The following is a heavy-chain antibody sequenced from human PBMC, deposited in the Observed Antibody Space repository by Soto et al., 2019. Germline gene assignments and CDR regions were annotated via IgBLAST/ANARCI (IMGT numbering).Heavy chain of an antibody. CDR2: INHRGTT. V-gene: IGHV4-59*01. Sequence: QVQLQESGPGLVKPSETLSLTCTVSGGSISTYYWSWIRQPPGKGLEWIGYINHRGTTSYNPSVKSRVTISVDTSNQFSLRLRSVTAADTAVYYCARDPTSTNWFDPWGQGTLVTVSS. CDR3: ARDPTSTNWFDP. J-gene: IGHJ5*02. CDR1: GGSISTYY.